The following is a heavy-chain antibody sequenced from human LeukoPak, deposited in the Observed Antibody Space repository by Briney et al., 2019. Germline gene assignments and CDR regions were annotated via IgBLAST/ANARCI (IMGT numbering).Heavy chain of an antibody. Sequence: SETLSLTCTVSGGSISSSSYYWSWIRQPAGKGLEWIGRIYTSGSTNYNPSLKSRVTMLVDTSKNQFSLKLSSVTAADTAVYYCAREGLLLSSDTAMVTGDFDYWGQGTLVTVSS. CDR1: GGSISSSSYY. J-gene: IGHJ4*02. V-gene: IGHV4-61*02. CDR2: IYTSGST. D-gene: IGHD5-18*01. CDR3: AREGLLLSSDTAMVTGDFDY.